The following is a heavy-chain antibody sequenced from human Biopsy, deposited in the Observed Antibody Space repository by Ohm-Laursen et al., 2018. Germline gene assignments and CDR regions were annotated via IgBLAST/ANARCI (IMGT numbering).Heavy chain of an antibody. CDR2: ISGSGDTA. Sequence: GSLRLSCTASGFTFASHAMRWICQAPGKGLEWVSLISGSGDTAYYPDSVKGRFTISRDNSKNTLYLEMNSLRTEETAKYYCTKAGSQDGFDIWGPGTMVTVSS. D-gene: IGHD3-10*01. CDR3: TKAGSQDGFDI. J-gene: IGHJ3*02. CDR1: GFTFASHA. V-gene: IGHV3-23*01.